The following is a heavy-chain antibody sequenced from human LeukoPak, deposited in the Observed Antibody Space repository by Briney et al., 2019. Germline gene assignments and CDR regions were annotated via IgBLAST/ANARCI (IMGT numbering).Heavy chain of an antibody. D-gene: IGHD1-26*01. CDR2: IYYSGST. CDR1: GGSISSSSYY. V-gene: IGHV4-39*01. CDR3: ARYQWELPYYYYMDV. Sequence: PSETLSLTCTVSGGSISSSSYYWGWIRQPPGKGLEWIGSIYYSGSTYYNPPLKSRVTISVDTSKNQFSLKLSSVTAADTAVYYCARYQWELPYYYYMDVWGKGTTVTVSS. J-gene: IGHJ6*03.